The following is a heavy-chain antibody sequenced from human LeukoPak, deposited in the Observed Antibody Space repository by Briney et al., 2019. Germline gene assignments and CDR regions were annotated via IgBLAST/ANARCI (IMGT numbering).Heavy chain of an antibody. CDR3: ARGRRGDYALDY. CDR2: ISSTSSYI. V-gene: IGHV3-21*01. J-gene: IGHJ4*02. D-gene: IGHD4-17*01. Sequence: GGSLRLSCAASGFTFSSYIMNWVRQAPGKGLDWVSSISSTSSYIYYADSVKGRFTISRDKAKNSLYLQMNSLRAEDTAVYYCARGRRGDYALDYWGQGTLVSVSS. CDR1: GFTFSSYI.